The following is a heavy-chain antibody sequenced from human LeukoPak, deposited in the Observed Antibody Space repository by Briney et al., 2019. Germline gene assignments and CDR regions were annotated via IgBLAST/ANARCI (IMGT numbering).Heavy chain of an antibody. CDR1: GYTFINYY. Sequence: ASVKVPFKTSGYTFINYYIHWIRQAPGQGLEWMGRINPSTGGTDFAQKFQGKVSMTTDTSISTAYMHLSRLGSDDTAVYYCATLGEDKTDTPFDYWGQGTLVTVSS. J-gene: IGHJ4*02. CDR3: ATLGEDKTDTPFDY. CDR2: INPSTGGT. V-gene: IGHV1-2*06. D-gene: IGHD3-16*01.